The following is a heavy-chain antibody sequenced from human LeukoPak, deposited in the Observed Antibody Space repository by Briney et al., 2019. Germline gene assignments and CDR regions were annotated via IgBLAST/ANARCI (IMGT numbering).Heavy chain of an antibody. CDR1: GGSISNYY. D-gene: IGHD3-3*01. CDR3: ARYGFLEWLFTPRWFDP. CDR2: IYHSGST. V-gene: IGHV4-59*12. J-gene: IGHJ5*02. Sequence: KASENLSLTCTVSGGSISNYYWSWIRQPPGKGLEWIGYIYHSGSTYYNPSLKSRVTISVDRSKNQFSLKLSSVTAADTAVYYCARYGFLEWLFTPRWFDPWGQGTLVTVSS.